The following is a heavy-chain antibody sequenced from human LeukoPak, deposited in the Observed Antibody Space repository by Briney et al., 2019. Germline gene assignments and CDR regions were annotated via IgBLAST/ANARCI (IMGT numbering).Heavy chain of an antibody. V-gene: IGHV3-20*04. CDR3: ARSLRYFDWSPGGYYYYMDV. D-gene: IGHD3-9*01. CDR2: INWNGIST. CDR1: GFSISTNA. J-gene: IGHJ6*03. Sequence: GGSLRLSCAASGFSISTNAMTWVRQAPGKGLEWVSGINWNGISTGYADSVKGRFTISRDNAKNSLYLQMNSLRVEDTALYYCARSLRYFDWSPGGYYYYMDVWGKGTTVTVFS.